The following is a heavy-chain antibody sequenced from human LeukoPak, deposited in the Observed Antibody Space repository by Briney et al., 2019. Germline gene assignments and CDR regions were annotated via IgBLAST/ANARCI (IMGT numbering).Heavy chain of an antibody. Sequence: PGGSLRLSCAASGFTFSSYWMSWVRQAPGKGLEWVSSISSSSSYIYYADSVKGRFTISRDNAKNSLYLQMNSLRAEDTAVYYCAREGGKGDAFDIWGQGTMVTVSS. V-gene: IGHV3-21*01. CDR1: GFTFSSYW. D-gene: IGHD4-23*01. CDR2: ISSSSSYI. CDR3: AREGGKGDAFDI. J-gene: IGHJ3*02.